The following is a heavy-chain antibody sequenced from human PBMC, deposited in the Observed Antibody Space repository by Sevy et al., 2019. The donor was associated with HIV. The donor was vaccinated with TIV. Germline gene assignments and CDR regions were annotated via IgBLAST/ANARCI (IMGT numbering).Heavy chain of an antibody. D-gene: IGHD1-1*01. J-gene: IGHJ4*02. CDR1: GGSIGSYF. CDR2: IYFTGNA. CDR3: ARDSTTRPRVLDY. V-gene: IGHV4-59*01. Sequence: SETLSLTCGVSGGSIGSYFWTWVRQSPGKGLEWIGNIYFTGNADYSPSLKSRVTLVLDTSKSQFSLTLKSVTAADPAIYFCARDSTTRPRVLDYWGQGTLVTVS.